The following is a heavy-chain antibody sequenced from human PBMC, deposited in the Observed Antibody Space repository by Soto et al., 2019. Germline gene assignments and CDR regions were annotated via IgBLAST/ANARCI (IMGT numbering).Heavy chain of an antibody. Sequence: SLRLSCAATGFTFSSYSMNWVRQAPGKGLEWVSSISSSSSYIYYADSVKGRFTISRDNAKNSLYLQMNSLRAEDTAVYYCARSGLWFGELLSYYYYGMDVWGQGTTVTVSS. CDR3: ARSGLWFGELLSYYYYGMDV. D-gene: IGHD3-10*01. CDR2: ISSSSSYI. V-gene: IGHV3-21*01. J-gene: IGHJ6*02. CDR1: GFTFSSYS.